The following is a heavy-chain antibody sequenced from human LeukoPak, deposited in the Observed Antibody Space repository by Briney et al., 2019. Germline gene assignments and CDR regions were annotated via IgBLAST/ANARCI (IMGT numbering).Heavy chain of an antibody. CDR2: ISWDGGST. D-gene: IGHD5-24*01. V-gene: IGHV3-43*01. CDR1: GFTFDDYT. J-gene: IGHJ4*02. Sequence: GGSLRLSCAASGFTFDDYTMHWVRQAPGKGLEWVSLISWDGGSTYYADSVKGRFTISRDNSKNSLYLQMNSLRTEDTALYYCAEDKGDGYNFFDYWGQGTLVTVSS. CDR3: AEDKGDGYNFFDY.